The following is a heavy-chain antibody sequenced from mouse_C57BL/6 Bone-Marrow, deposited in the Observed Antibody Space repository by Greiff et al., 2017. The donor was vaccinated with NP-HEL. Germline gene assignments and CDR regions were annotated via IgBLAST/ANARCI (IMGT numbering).Heavy chain of an antibody. CDR1: GYAFSSSW. CDR2: IYPGDGDT. V-gene: IGHV1-82*01. Sequence: QVQLQQSGPELVKPGASVKISCKASGYAFSSSWMNWVKQRPGKGLEWIGRIYPGDGDTNYNGKFKGKATLTADKSSSTAYMQLSSLTSEDSAVYFCARKRVGYFDVWGTGTTVTVSS. J-gene: IGHJ1*03. CDR3: ARKRVGYFDV.